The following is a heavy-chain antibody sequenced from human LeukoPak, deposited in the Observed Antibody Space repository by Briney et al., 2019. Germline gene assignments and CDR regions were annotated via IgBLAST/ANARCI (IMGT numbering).Heavy chain of an antibody. V-gene: IGHV4-34*01. Sequence: SETLSLTCAVYGGSFSGYYLSWIRQPPGKGLEWIGEINHSGSTNYNPSVKSRVTISVYTSKNQFSLKLSSVTAADTAVYYCARVPGYSRSRGAFDIWGQGTMVTVSS. CDR1: GGSFSGYY. CDR2: INHSGST. CDR3: ARVPGYSRSRGAFDI. D-gene: IGHD6-13*01. J-gene: IGHJ3*02.